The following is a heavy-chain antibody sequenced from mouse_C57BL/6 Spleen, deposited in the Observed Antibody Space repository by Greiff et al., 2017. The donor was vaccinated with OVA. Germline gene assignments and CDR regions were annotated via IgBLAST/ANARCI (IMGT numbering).Heavy chain of an antibody. CDR2: IWSGGST. J-gene: IGHJ1*02. CDR1: GFSLTSYG. V-gene: IGHV2-2*01. D-gene: IGHD1-1*01. CDR3: ARGHYYGSSSPWYFDV. Sequence: VQLQQSGPGLVQPSQSLSITCTVSGFSLTSYGVHWVRQSPGKGLEWLGVIWSGGSTDYNAAFISRLSISKDNSKSQVFFKMNSLQADDTAIYYCARGHYYGSSSPWYFDVWGTGTTVTVSS.